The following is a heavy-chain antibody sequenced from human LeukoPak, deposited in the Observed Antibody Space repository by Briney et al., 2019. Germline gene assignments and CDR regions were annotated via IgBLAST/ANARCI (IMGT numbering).Heavy chain of an antibody. CDR1: GFTFSTYA. Sequence: GGSLRLSCAASGFTFSTYAMAWVRQAPGKGLEWVSGISGSGGTTYYTDSVKGRFTISRDNSKNTLYLQMNSLRAEDTAVYYCATETVDSSDYWGQGTLATVSS. V-gene: IGHV3-23*01. CDR3: ATETVDSSDY. J-gene: IGHJ4*02. D-gene: IGHD2-15*01. CDR2: ISGSGGTT.